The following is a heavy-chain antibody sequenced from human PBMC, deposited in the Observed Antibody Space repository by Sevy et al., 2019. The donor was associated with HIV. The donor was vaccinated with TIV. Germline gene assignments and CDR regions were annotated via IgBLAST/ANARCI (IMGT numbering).Heavy chain of an antibody. CDR3: ANNIK. CDR1: GFTFDDYA. V-gene: IGHV3-9*01. Sequence: SLKISCAASGFTFDDYAMHWVRQAPGKGLEWVSGISWNSGSIGYADSVKGRFTISRDNAKNSLYLQMNSLRAEDTALYYCANNIKWGQGTLVTVSS. J-gene: IGHJ4*02. CDR2: ISWNSGSI.